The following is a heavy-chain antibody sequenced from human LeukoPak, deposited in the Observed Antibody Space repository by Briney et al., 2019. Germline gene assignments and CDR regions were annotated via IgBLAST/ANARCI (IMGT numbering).Heavy chain of an antibody. CDR1: GFTFSSYG. D-gene: IGHD6-19*01. J-gene: IGHJ4*02. V-gene: IGHV3-33*06. CDR2: IWYDGSNK. CDR3: AKDQRIARYSSGWPPGY. Sequence: GGSLRLSCAASGFTFSSYGMHWVRQAPGKGLEWVAVIWYDGSNKYYADSVKGRFTISRDNSKNTLYLQMNSLRAEDTVVYYCAKDQRIARYSSGWPPGYWGQGTPVTVSS.